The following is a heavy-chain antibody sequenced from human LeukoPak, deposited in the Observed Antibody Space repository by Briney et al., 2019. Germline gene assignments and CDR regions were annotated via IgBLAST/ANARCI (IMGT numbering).Heavy chain of an antibody. D-gene: IGHD3-10*01. J-gene: IGHJ6*02. CDR3: AKVPYSDYGSGRPPFMDV. V-gene: IGHV3-23*01. CDR2: LSNTGIDI. Sequence: GGSLRLSCAASGFIFSNYAMSWVRQAPGKGLEWVSTLSNTGIDIYYADSVKGRFTISRDDYENTLFLQMNYLRAEDTAIYYCAKVPYSDYGSGRPPFMDVWGQGTTVAVSS. CDR1: GFIFSNYA.